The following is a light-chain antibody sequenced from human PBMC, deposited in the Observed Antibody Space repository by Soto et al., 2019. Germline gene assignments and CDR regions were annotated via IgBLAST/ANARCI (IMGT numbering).Light chain of an antibody. V-gene: IGKV1-5*03. J-gene: IGKJ1*01. CDR1: QSISSW. CDR3: QQYNRYLS. CDR2: KAS. Sequence: DIQMTQSPSTLSASVGDRVTITCRASQSISSWLAWYQEKPSKAPKLLIYKASSLESWVPSRFGGSGSGTEFTLTISSLQPDECGAEYCQQYNRYLSFDQGTQVQIE.